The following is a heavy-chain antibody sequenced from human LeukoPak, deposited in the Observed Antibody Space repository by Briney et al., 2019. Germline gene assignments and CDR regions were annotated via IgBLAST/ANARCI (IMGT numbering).Heavy chain of an antibody. CDR3: EAFYYDESGWGDASDM. D-gene: IGHD3-16*01. J-gene: IGHJ3*02. CDR1: GITISSYW. V-gene: IGHV3-7*01. Sequence: GGSLRLSCAAPGITISSYWMSWVRQAPGKGLEWVANIKEDGSEKYYVDSVKGRFTISRDNAKKSLYLQMNRLRAEDTAVCYCEAFYYDESGWGDASDMWGQGTMVTVSS. CDR2: IKEDGSEK.